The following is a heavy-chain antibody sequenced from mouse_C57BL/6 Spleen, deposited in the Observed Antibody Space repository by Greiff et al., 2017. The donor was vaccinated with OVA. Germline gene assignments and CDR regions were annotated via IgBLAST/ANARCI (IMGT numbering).Heavy chain of an antibody. D-gene: IGHD2-2*01. CDR3: ASNGYGFAY. J-gene: IGHJ3*01. Sequence: VQRVESGPELARPGASVKMSCKASGYTFTSYTMHWVKQRPGQGLEWIGFINPSRGYTKYNQKFKDKATLTADKSSSTAYMQLSSLTSDDSAVYYCASNGYGFAYWGQGTLVTVSA. CDR1: GYTFTSYT. V-gene: IGHV1-4*01. CDR2: INPSRGYT.